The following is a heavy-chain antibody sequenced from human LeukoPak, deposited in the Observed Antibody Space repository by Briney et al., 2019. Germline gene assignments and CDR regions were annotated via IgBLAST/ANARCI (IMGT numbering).Heavy chain of an antibody. Sequence: ASVKDSCTASGGTFSSYVISWVRQAPGQGLEWMGRIIPILDIAKYAQKFQGRVTITADKSTSTAYMELSSLRSEDTAVYYCARTYYDTRDYYYGMDVWGQGTTVTVSS. J-gene: IGHJ6*02. CDR3: ARTYYDTRDYYYGMDV. CDR2: IIPILDIA. D-gene: IGHD3-22*01. V-gene: IGHV1-69*04. CDR1: GGTFSSYV.